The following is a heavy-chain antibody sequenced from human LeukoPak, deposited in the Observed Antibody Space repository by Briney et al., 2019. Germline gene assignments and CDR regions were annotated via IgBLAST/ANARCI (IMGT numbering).Heavy chain of an antibody. CDR1: GFTFSSYA. D-gene: IGHD4-17*01. CDR3: ARDYGDPPYYYGMDV. Sequence: GGSLRLSWAASGFTFSSYARHWVRQPPGKGRGWVAVISYDGSSQYYADSVKGRFTISRDNSKNTLYLQMNSLRAEDTAVYYCARDYGDPPYYYGMDVWGQGTTVTVSS. J-gene: IGHJ6*02. V-gene: IGHV3-30-3*01. CDR2: ISYDGSSQ.